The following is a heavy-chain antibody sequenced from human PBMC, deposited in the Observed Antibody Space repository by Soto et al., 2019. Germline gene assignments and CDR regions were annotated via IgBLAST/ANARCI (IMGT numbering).Heavy chain of an antibody. J-gene: IGHJ5*02. D-gene: IGHD3-3*01. CDR3: ARDVSWSGYSNWFDP. CDR1: GGSISNGGYY. Sequence: QMQLQESGPGLVKPSQTLSLTCTVSGGSISNGGYYWSWIRQHPGEGLEWIGYIYYSGSTYYNPSLKSRLTISVDTSKNQFSLKLSSVTAADTAVYYCARDVSWSGYSNWFDPWGQGTLVTVSS. V-gene: IGHV4-31*03. CDR2: IYYSGST.